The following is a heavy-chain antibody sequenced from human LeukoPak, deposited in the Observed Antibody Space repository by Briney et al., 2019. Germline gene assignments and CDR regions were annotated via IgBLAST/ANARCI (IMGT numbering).Heavy chain of an antibody. J-gene: IGHJ2*01. Sequence: PSETLSLTCTVSGGSISYYYWSWTRQSAGKGLEWIGRVYTSGSTNDNPSLKSRVTMSVDTSKNQFSLRLSSVTAADTAVYYCARDVLGWGSNWYFDLWGRGTLVTVSS. CDR1: GGSISYYY. D-gene: IGHD3-16*01. CDR3: ARDVLGWGSNWYFDL. CDR2: VYTSGST. V-gene: IGHV4-4*07.